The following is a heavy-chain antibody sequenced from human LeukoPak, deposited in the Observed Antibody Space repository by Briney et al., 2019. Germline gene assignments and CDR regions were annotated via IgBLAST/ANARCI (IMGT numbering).Heavy chain of an antibody. D-gene: IGHD3-22*01. J-gene: IGHJ4*02. CDR3: AGGPPEDTSSGY. CDR2: MRPKKSDT. CDR1: GYSFTTYD. Sequence: GASVKVSCKASGYSFTTYDINWVRQAPGQGPEWMGWMRPKKSDTGYARKFQDRVTLTWNISTDTAYMELNSLTAEDTAVYFCAGGPPEDTSSGYWGQGTLVTVSS. V-gene: IGHV1-8*01.